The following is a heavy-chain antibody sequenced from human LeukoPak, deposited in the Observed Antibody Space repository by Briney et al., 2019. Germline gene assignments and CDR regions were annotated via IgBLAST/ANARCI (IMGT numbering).Heavy chain of an antibody. CDR3: ARYRVITNDYFDS. CDR2: ISNSGNTI. V-gene: IGHV3-11*01. J-gene: IGHJ4*02. D-gene: IGHD3-16*01. CDR1: GFTFGDYH. Sequence: GGSLRLSCAASGFTFGDYHMSWIRQAPGKGLEWVSYISNSGNTIKEADSVRGRFTISRDNAQNSLFLQMKSLRADDTAVYYCARYRVITNDYFDSWGQGTLVTVSS.